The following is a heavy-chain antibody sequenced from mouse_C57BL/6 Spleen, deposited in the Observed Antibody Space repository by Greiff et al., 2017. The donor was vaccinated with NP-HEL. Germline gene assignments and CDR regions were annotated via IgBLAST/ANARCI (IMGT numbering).Heavy chain of an antibody. J-gene: IGHJ4*01. V-gene: IGHV1-7*01. D-gene: IGHD3-2*02. Sequence: VQLQQSGAELAKPGASVKLSCKASGYTFTSYWMHWVKQRPGQGLEWIGYINPSSGYTKYNQKFKDKATLTADQSSSPAYMQLSSLTYEDSAVSYCASGGASSGLYAMDYWGQGTSVTVSS. CDR3: ASGGASSGLYAMDY. CDR1: GYTFTSYW. CDR2: INPSSGYT.